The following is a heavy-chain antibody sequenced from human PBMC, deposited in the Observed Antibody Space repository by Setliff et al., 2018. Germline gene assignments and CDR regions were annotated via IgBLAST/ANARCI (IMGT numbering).Heavy chain of an antibody. CDR1: GYSISSGYY. J-gene: IGHJ4*02. CDR2: IYRTGTT. D-gene: IGHD3-3*01. V-gene: IGHV4-38-2*01. CDR3: ARHGLQFLEWLSAFDY. Sequence: PSETLSLTCGVSGYSISSGYYWGWIRQPPGKGLEWIGSIYRTGTTHYNPSLKSRVTISVDTSKNQFSLKLTSVTAADTAVYYCARHGLQFLEWLSAFDYWGQGTLVTVSS.